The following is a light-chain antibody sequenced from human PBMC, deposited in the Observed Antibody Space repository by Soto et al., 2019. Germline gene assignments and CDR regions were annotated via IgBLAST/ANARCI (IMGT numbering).Light chain of an antibody. CDR2: GAS. CDR3: QHYASSSKT. V-gene: IGKV3-20*01. J-gene: IGKJ5*01. Sequence: SPDTLSLSPGERATLSCRASESVTSSHLAWYQQKRGQAPRLLIYGASSRATDIPDRFSGSGSGTDFTLTISRLEPEDFAVYYCQHYASSSKTFGQGTRLEIK. CDR1: ESVTSSH.